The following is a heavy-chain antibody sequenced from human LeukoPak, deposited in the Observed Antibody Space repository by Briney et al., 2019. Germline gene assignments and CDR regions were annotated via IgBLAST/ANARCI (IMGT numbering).Heavy chain of an antibody. V-gene: IGHV3-21*01. D-gene: IGHD3-10*01. Sequence: GGSLRLSCAASGFTFSHYGMNWVRHTPGKGLEWVSSISSSSSYIYYADSVKGRFTISRDNAKNSLYLQMNSLRAEDTAVYYCARSYGSGSYYSYWGQGTLVTVSS. CDR1: GFTFSHYG. J-gene: IGHJ4*02. CDR2: ISSSSSYI. CDR3: ARSYGSGSYYSY.